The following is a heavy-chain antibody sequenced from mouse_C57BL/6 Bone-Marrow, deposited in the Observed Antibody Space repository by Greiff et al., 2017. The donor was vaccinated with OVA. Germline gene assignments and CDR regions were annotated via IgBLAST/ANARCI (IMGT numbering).Heavy chain of an antibody. CDR3: SLWLRRGLEAMDY. CDR1: EYEFPSHD. J-gene: IGHJ4*01. Sequence: EVKLVESGGGLVQPGESLKLSCESNEYEFPSHDMSWVRKTPEKRLELVAAINSDGGSTYYPDTMESRFIISRDNTKKTLYLQMSSLRSEDTALYYGSLWLRRGLEAMDYWGQGTSVTVSS. CDR2: INSDGGST. V-gene: IGHV5-2*01. D-gene: IGHD2-2*01.